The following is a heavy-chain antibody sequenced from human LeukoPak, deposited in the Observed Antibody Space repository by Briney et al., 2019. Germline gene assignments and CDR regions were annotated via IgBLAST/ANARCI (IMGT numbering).Heavy chain of an antibody. CDR3: ARGRVFFHYYMDV. J-gene: IGHJ6*03. D-gene: IGHD2/OR15-2a*01. Sequence: ASVKVSCKASGYTFTGYYMHWVRQAPGQGREWMGWINPNSGGTNYAQKFQGRVTMTRGTSISTAYMELSRLRSDDTAVYYCARGRVFFHYYMDVWGKGTTVTVSS. V-gene: IGHV1-2*02. CDR2: INPNSGGT. CDR1: GYTFTGYY.